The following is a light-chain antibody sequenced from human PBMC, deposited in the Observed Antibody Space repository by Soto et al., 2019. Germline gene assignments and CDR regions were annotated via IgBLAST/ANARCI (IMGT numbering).Light chain of an antibody. CDR1: QSVTSTY. V-gene: IGKV3-20*01. J-gene: IGKJ3*01. Sequence: EIVLTQSPGTLSLSPGERATLSCRASQSVTSTYLAWYQQKPGQPPRLLIYGASNRVTGIPDRFSGSGSGTDFTLTISRLEPEDFTVYYCQQYHSLPTTFGPGTKVDI. CDR2: GAS. CDR3: QQYHSLPTT.